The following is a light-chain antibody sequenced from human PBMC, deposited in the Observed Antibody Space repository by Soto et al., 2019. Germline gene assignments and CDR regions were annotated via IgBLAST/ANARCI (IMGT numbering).Light chain of an antibody. Sequence: QSALTQPGSVSGSLGQSITISCTGTSSDVGSYDYVSWYQQHPGKAPKLMIYDVSSRPSGVSNRFSGSKSGYTASLPISGRQAEDEAEYYCISYASNRDVLFGGGNKLTVL. CDR2: DVS. CDR1: SSDVGSYDY. V-gene: IGLV2-14*03. J-gene: IGLJ2*01. CDR3: ISYASNRDVL.